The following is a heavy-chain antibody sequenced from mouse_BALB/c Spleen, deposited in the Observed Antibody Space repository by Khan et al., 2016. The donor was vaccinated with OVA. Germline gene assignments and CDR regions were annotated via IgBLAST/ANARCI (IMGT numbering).Heavy chain of an antibody. J-gene: IGHJ4*01. CDR3: AKFTPDYYSMDY. V-gene: IGHV2-3*01. CDR1: GFSLSSNG. Sequence: VQLQESGPGLVAPSQSLSITCTVSGFSLSSNGVSWVRQPPGKGLEWLGVICGDGSTNYYSTPKSRLIISKDNSKGQVFLKLNSLQTDDTATYYCAKFTPDYYSMDYWGQGTSVTVSS. CDR2: ICGDGST. D-gene: IGHD1-1*01.